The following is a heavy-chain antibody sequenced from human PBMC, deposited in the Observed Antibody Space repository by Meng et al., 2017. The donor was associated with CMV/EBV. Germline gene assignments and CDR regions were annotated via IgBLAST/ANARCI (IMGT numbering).Heavy chain of an antibody. CDR3: ARVGYYYGSGSYYTDLDY. J-gene: IGHJ4*02. CDR2: ISAYNGNT. V-gene: IGHV1-18*01. CDR1: TFTSYG. D-gene: IGHD3-10*01. Sequence: TFTSYGISWVRQAPGQGREWMGWISAYNGNTNYAQKLQGRVTMTTDTSTSTAYMELRSLRSDDTAVYYCARVGYYYGSGSYYTDLDYWGQGTLVTVSS.